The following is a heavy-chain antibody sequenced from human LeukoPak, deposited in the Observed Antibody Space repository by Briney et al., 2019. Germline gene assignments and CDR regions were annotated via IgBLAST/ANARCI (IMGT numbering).Heavy chain of an antibody. J-gene: IGHJ5*02. CDR1: GASFSGYY. D-gene: IGHD1-14*01. CDR2: INHSGST. CDR3: ATRTRSWFDH. Sequence: PSETLSLACAVYGASFSGYYWSWIRQPPGKGLEWVGEINHSGSTNYNPSLKRRATLSVETSKKQFSRMLNSVVAADTAVYYCATRTRSWFDHWGQGTLVTVSS. V-gene: IGHV4-34*01.